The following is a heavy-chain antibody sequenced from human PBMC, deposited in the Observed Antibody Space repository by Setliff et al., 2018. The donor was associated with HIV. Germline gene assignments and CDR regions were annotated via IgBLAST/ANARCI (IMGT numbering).Heavy chain of an antibody. V-gene: IGHV4-34*01. J-gene: IGHJ4*02. CDR2: ITHTRAT. CDR3: ARRSGWYDY. Sequence: SETLSLTCTVSGSSISSYYWSWIRQPPGKGLEWIGDITHTRATNYNPSLQSRVTMSVDTSKNQFSLKLNSVTAADTAVYYCARRSGWYDYWGQGTLVTVSS. CDR1: GSSISSYY. D-gene: IGHD6-19*01.